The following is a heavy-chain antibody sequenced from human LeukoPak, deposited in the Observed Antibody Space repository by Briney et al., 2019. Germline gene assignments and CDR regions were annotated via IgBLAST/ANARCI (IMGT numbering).Heavy chain of an antibody. Sequence: ASVKVSCKASGGTFSSYDISWVRQAPGQGLEWMGGIMPISGTANYAQKFQGRVTITADKPTNTAYMELSSLRSEDTAVYYCASGRTDIVVVPATLRNYYFDYWGQGTLVTVSS. CDR3: ASGRTDIVVVPATLRNYYFDY. J-gene: IGHJ4*02. CDR2: IMPISGTA. CDR1: GGTFSSYD. D-gene: IGHD2-2*01. V-gene: IGHV1-69*06.